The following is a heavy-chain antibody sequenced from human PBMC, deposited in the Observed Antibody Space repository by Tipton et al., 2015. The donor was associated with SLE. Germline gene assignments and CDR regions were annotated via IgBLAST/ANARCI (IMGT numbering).Heavy chain of an antibody. CDR3: ARGLRFLEW. CDR2: INHSGST. CDR1: GGSISSGGYY. J-gene: IGHJ4*02. Sequence: TLSLTCTVSGGSISSGGYYWSWVRQAPGKGLEWIGEINHSGSTNYNPSLKSRVTISVDTSKNQFSLKLSSVTAADTAVYYCARGLRFLEWWGQGTLVTVSS. D-gene: IGHD3-3*01. V-gene: IGHV4-39*07.